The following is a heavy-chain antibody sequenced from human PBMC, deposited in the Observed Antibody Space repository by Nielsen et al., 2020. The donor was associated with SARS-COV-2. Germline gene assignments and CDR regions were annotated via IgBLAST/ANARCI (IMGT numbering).Heavy chain of an antibody. Sequence: GESLKISCAASGFTINTYWMFWVRQAPGKGLVWVSHIDVDGSNTNYADSVQGRFTISRDNTKNTLSLQMNSLRAEDTAVYYCARDRTTVSGLWYYGMDVWGQGITVTVSS. CDR1: GFTINTYW. CDR2: IDVDGSNT. J-gene: IGHJ6*02. CDR3: ARDRTTVSGLWYYGMDV. V-gene: IGHV3-74*01. D-gene: IGHD4-17*01.